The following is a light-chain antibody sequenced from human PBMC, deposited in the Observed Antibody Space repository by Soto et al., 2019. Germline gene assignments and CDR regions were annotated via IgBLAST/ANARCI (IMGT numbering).Light chain of an antibody. CDR2: STN. Sequence: QTVVTQEPSFSVSPGRTITLTCGLRSGSVSTSYYPSWYQQTPGQAPRTLIYSTNTRSSGVPDRFSGSILGNKAALTITGAQADDESDYYCVLYMGSGLGVFGGGTKLTVL. J-gene: IGLJ3*02. V-gene: IGLV8-61*01. CDR1: SGSVSTSYY. CDR3: VLYMGSGLGV.